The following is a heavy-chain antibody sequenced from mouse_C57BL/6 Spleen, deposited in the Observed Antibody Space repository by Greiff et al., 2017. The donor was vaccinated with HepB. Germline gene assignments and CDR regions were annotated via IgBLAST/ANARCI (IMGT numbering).Heavy chain of an antibody. CDR1: GYTFTDYY. D-gene: IGHD1-1*01. CDR3: ARGTVVA. CDR2: INPNNGGT. V-gene: IGHV1-26*01. J-gene: IGHJ4*01. Sequence: EVKLQQSGPELVKPGASVKISCKASGYTFTDYYMNWVKQSHGKSLEWIGDINPNNGGTSYNQKFKGKATLTVDKSSSTAYMELRSLTSEDSAVYYCARGTVVAWGQGTSVTVSS.